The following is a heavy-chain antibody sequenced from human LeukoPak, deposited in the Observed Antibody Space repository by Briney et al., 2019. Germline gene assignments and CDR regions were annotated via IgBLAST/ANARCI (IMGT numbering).Heavy chain of an antibody. CDR2: ISSSSSTI. J-gene: IGHJ5*02. Sequence: GGSLRLSCAASGFTFSSYNMNWVRQAPGKGLEWVSYISSSSSTIYYADSVKGRFTISRDNAKSSLYLQMNSLRDEDTAVYYCARYPSVAATGWGRWFDHWGQGTLVTVSS. CDR1: GFTFSSYN. CDR3: ARYPSVAATGWGRWFDH. V-gene: IGHV3-48*02. D-gene: IGHD6-13*01.